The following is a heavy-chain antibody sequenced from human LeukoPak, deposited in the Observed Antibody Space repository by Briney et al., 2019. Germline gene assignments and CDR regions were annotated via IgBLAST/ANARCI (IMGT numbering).Heavy chain of an antibody. V-gene: IGHV1-2*06. D-gene: IGHD6-6*01. Sequence: ASVTVSCKASGYTFTGYYMHWVRQAPGQGLEWMGRINPNSGGTNYAQKFQGRVTMTRDTSISTAYMELSRLRSDDTAVYYCARARSSSYGKNWFDPWGQGTLVTVSS. J-gene: IGHJ5*02. CDR2: INPNSGGT. CDR1: GYTFTGYY. CDR3: ARARSSSYGKNWFDP.